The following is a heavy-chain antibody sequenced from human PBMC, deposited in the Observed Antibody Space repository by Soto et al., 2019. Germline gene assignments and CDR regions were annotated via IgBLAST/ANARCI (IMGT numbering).Heavy chain of an antibody. D-gene: IGHD3-3*01. CDR1: GFPFSSYA. CDR3: AKDPYRISYYDFWSGPGNWFDP. V-gene: IGHV3-23*01. J-gene: IGHJ5*02. CDR2: ISGSGGST. Sequence: GGSLRLSCAASGFPFSSYAMSWVGQAPGKGLEWVSAISGSGGSTYYADSVKGRFTISRDNSKNTLYLQMNSLRAEDTAVYYCAKDPYRISYYDFWSGPGNWFDPWGQGTLVTVSS.